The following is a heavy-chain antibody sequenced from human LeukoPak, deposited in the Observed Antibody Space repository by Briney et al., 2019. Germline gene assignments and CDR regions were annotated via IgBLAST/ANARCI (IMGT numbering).Heavy chain of an antibody. V-gene: IGHV4-59*01. CDR2: IYYSGST. J-gene: IGHJ4*02. CDR1: GGSISSYY. D-gene: IGHD5-18*01. CDR3: ARAPLGYTYGPFDY. Sequence: SETLSLTCTVSGGSISSYYWSWIRQPPGKGLEWIGYIYYSGSTNYNPSLKSRATISVDTSKNQFSLKLSSVTAADTAVYYCARAPLGYTYGPFDYWGQGTLVTVSS.